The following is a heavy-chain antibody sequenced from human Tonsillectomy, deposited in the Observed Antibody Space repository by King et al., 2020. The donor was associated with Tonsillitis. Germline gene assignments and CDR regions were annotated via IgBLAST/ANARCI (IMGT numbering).Heavy chain of an antibody. CDR1: GFTFSSYA. CDR3: AKVRNIRYYFDY. CDR2: ITGSGSST. V-gene: IGHV3-23*04. D-gene: IGHD1-14*01. J-gene: IGHJ4*02. Sequence: VQLVESGGGLVQPGGSLRLSCAASGFTFSSYAMSWVRQTPGKGLEWVSAITGSGSSTYYADSVKGRFTISRDNSKNTLYLQMNSLRAEDTAVYYCAKVRNIRYYFDYWGQGTLVTVSS.